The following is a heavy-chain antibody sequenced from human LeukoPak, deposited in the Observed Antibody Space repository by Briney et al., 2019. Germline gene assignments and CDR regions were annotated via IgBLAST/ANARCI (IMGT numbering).Heavy chain of an antibody. Sequence: GGSLRLSCAASGFTLSSYSMNWVRQAPGKGLEWVSSISSSSYIYYADSVKGRFTISRDNAKNSLYLQMNSLRAEDTAVYYCARSYDFWSGYHGPCHFDYWGQGTLVTVSS. J-gene: IGHJ4*02. CDR3: ARSYDFWSGYHGPCHFDY. V-gene: IGHV3-21*01. D-gene: IGHD3-3*01. CDR1: GFTLSSYS. CDR2: ISSSSYI.